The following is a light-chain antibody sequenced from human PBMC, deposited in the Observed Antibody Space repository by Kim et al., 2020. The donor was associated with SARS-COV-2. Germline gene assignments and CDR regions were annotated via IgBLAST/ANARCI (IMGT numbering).Light chain of an antibody. J-gene: IGLJ3*02. Sequence: ALGQTVRLTCQGDSLRNYYATWYQQRPGQAPVLVLYGKHNRPSGIPDRFSGSASGNTASLTITGAQAEDEADYYCNSRDSSGDHVVFGGGTKLTVL. CDR3: NSRDSSGDHVV. CDR2: GKH. V-gene: IGLV3-19*01. CDR1: SLRNYY.